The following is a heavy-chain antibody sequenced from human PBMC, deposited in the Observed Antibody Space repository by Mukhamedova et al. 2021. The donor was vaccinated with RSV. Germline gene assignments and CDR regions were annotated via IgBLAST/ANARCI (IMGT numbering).Heavy chain of an antibody. CDR3: ARSTEYQLLPFDY. J-gene: IGHJ4*02. V-gene: IGHV3-11*06. D-gene: IGHD2-2*01. CDR2: ISSSSSYT. Sequence: EWVSYISSSSSYTNYADSVKGRFTISRDNAKNSLYLQMNSLRAEDTAVYYCARSTEYQLLPFDYWGQGTLVTVSS.